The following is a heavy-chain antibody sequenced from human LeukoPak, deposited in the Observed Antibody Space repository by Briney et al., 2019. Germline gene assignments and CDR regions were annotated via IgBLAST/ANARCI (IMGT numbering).Heavy chain of an antibody. CDR3: ARERPSSTWPNDFDY. CDR2: IYSGGST. J-gene: IGHJ4*02. CDR1: GFTVSSNY. V-gene: IGHV3-66*01. Sequence: GGSLRLSCAASGFTVSSNYMNWVRQAPGKGLEWVSVIYSGGSTYYADSVKGRFTISRDNSKNTLYLQMNSLRAEDTAVYYCARERPSSTWPNDFDYWGQGTLATVSS. D-gene: IGHD6-13*01.